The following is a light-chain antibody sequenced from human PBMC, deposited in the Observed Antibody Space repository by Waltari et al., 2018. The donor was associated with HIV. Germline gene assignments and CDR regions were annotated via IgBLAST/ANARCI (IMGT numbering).Light chain of an antibody. J-gene: IGLJ2*01. Sequence: NFMLTQPHSVSESPGKTVVISRPRSSGSIASGYVQRYQQRPGSSPTTVIYVDYRRPSVPFGRFSGSIDSSSNSASLTISGLETEDEADYYCHSYDTTNQVFGGGTKLTVL. CDR3: HSYDTTNQV. V-gene: IGLV6-57*01. CDR2: VDY. CDR1: SGSIASGY.